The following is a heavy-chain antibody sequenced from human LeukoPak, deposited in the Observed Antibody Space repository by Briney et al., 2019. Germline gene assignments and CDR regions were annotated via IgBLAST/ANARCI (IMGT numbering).Heavy chain of an antibody. J-gene: IGHJ4*02. CDR2: ISGSGGST. CDR3: AKVYDYAYYFDY. Sequence: PGGSLRFSCAASGFTFSSYAMSWVRQAPGKGLEWVSAISGSGGSTYYADSVKGRFTISRDNSKNTLYLQMNSLRAEDTAVYYCAKVYDYAYYFDYWGQGTLVTVSS. D-gene: IGHD4-17*01. CDR1: GFTFSSYA. V-gene: IGHV3-23*01.